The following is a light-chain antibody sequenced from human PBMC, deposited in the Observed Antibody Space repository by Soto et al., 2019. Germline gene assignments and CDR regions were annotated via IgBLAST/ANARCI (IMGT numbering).Light chain of an antibody. V-gene: IGKV1-5*01. CDR2: DAS. Sequence: DIQMTQSPSTLSASAGDKVTITCRASQSISSWLAWYQQKPGKAPKLLIYDASSMESGVPSRFSGSGSGTEFTLSIRHVQLDDFETYYCQQYKRYWTFGQGTKVEIK. J-gene: IGKJ1*01. CDR3: QQYKRYWT. CDR1: QSISSW.